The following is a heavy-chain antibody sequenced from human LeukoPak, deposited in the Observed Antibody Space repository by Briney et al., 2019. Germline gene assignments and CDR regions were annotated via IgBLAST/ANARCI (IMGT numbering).Heavy chain of an antibody. V-gene: IGHV4-39*01. J-gene: IGHJ5*02. D-gene: IGHD2-15*01. CDR2: IYYSGST. CDR3: ARPGGWLYNWFDP. CDR1: GGSISSSSYY. Sequence: PSETLSLTCTVSGGSISSSSYYWGWIRQPPGKGLEWIGSIYYSGSTYYNPSLKSRVTISVDTSKNQFSLKPSSVTAADTAVYYCARPGGWLYNWFDPWGQGTLVTVSS.